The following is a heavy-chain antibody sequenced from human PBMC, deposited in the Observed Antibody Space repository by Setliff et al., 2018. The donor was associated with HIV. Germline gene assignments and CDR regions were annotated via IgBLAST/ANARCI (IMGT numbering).Heavy chain of an antibody. Sequence: GGSLRLSCAASGFTFDDYAIHWVRQAPGKGLEWVSGISWNSGNIGYADSVKGRFTISRDNAKNSLYLQMNSLRTEDTALYYCAKDISAGFDGFDIWGQGTMVTVSS. D-gene: IGHD3-10*01. CDR2: ISWNSGNI. CDR3: AKDISAGFDGFDI. CDR1: GFTFDDYA. V-gene: IGHV3-9*01. J-gene: IGHJ3*02.